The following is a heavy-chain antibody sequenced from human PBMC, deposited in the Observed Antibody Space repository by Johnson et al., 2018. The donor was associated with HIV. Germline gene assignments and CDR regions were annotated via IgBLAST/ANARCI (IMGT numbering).Heavy chain of an antibody. J-gene: IGHJ3*02. V-gene: IGHV3-33*01. D-gene: IGHD1-26*01. CDR1: GFTFRTSG. CDR2: IWYDGSNK. CDR3: ASEAKHHVGANRVSSFDI. Sequence: QLVESGGGVVQPGRSLRLSCVASGFTFRTSGMHWVRQAPGQGLEWVAVIWYDGSNKYYADSVKGRFTISKDNAKKSLCLQMNTLRAEDTALYYCASEAKHHVGANRVSSFDIWGQGTMVTVSA.